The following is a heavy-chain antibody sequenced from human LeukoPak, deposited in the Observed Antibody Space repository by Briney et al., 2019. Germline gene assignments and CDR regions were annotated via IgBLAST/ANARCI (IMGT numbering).Heavy chain of an antibody. CDR2: ITPSGDGT. D-gene: IGHD3-22*01. CDR1: GFTFSSPA. V-gene: IGHV3-23*01. J-gene: IGHJ4*02. CDR3: AKISGSGYYFDY. Sequence: GGSLRLSCAASGFTFSSPAMSWVRQTPGKGLEWVSSITPSGDGTYYAASVKGRFTISRDNSKNTLYLQMDSLRAEDMALYYCAKISGSGYYFDYWGQGTLVTVSS.